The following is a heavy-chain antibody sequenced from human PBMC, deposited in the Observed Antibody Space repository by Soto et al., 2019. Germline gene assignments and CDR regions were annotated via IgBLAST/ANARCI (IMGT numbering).Heavy chain of an antibody. Sequence: QVQLVQSGAEVKKPGSSVKVSCKASGGTFSSYTISWVRQAPGQGLEWMGRIIPILGIANYAQKFQGRVTITADKSTSTAYMELSSLRSEDTAVYYCASTPGGVGYCSGGSCPPRYYFDCWGQGTLVTVSS. CDR1: GGTFSSYT. CDR2: IIPILGIA. J-gene: IGHJ4*02. D-gene: IGHD2-15*01. V-gene: IGHV1-69*02. CDR3: ASTPGGVGYCSGGSCPPRYYFDC.